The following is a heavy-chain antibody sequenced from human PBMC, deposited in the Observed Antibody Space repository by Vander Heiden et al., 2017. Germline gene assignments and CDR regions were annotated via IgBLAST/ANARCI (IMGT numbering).Heavy chain of an antibody. CDR2: IYYSGST. D-gene: IGHD4-17*01. V-gene: IGHV4-30-4*01. CDR1: GGSISSGDYY. J-gene: IGHJ3*02. CDR3: ARESGDGDYFNAFDI. Sequence: QVQLQESGPGLVKPSQTLSLTCTVSGGSISSGDYYWSWIRQPPGKGLEWIGYIYYSGSTYYNPSRKSRVTISVDTSKNQFSLKLRSVNAEDTAVYYCARESGDGDYFNAFDIWAKGQWSPSLQ.